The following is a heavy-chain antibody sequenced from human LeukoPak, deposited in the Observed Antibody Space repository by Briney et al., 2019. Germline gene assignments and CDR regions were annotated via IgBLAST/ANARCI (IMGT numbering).Heavy chain of an antibody. D-gene: IGHD1-26*01. CDR2: IYYSGST. J-gene: IGHJ4*02. CDR1: GGSISSNGYY. V-gene: IGHV4-39*07. CDR3: AGGHYPLEY. Sequence: SETLSLTCTVSGGSISSNGYYWGWIRQPPGKGLEWIGSIYYSGSTYYNPSLKSRVTISVDTSRTQFSLKLSSMTAADTAVYYCAGGHYPLEYWGQGTLVTVSS.